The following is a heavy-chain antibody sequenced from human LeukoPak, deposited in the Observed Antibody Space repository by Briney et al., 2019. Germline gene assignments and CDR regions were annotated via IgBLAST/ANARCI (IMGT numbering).Heavy chain of an antibody. V-gene: IGHV4-59*01. D-gene: IGHD3-10*01. J-gene: IGHJ4*02. Sequence: PSETLSLTCTVSGGSISSYYWSWIRQPPGKGLEWIGYIYYSGSTNYNPSLKSRVTISVDTSKNQFSLKLSSVTAADTAVYYCARGLFGMVRAYFDYWGQGTLVTVSS. CDR3: ARGLFGMVRAYFDY. CDR2: IYYSGST. CDR1: GGSISSYY.